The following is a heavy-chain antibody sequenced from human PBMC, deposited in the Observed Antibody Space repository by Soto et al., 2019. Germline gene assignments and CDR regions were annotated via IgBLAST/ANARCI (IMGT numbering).Heavy chain of an antibody. D-gene: IGHD3-10*01. Sequence: EVQLVESGGGLAQPGGSLRLSCAASGFTLSSLWVHWVRQAPGKGLVWVSRISPDGRTTNYADSVKGRFTIFRDNAKNTVYLQMNSLGADDTAVYYCARAGSYRFDYWGQGTLVTVSS. J-gene: IGHJ4*02. CDR2: ISPDGRTT. CDR3: ARAGSYRFDY. V-gene: IGHV3-74*01. CDR1: GFTLSSLW.